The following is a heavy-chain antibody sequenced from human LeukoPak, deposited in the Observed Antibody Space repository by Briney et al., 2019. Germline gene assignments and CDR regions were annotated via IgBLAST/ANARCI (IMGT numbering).Heavy chain of an antibody. Sequence: SETLSLTCTVSGGSINNYYWSWIRQPPGKGLEWIGYIHYSGSTNYNPALKSRVTISVDTSKNQFSLKLSSVTAADTAVYYCARERRIAARRSGAFDIWGQGTMVTVSS. CDR3: ARERRIAARRSGAFDI. CDR2: IHYSGST. D-gene: IGHD6-6*01. CDR1: GGSINNYY. J-gene: IGHJ3*02. V-gene: IGHV4-59*12.